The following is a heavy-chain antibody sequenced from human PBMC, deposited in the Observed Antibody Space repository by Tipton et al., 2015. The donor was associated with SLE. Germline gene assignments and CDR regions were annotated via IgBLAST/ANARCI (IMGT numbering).Heavy chain of an antibody. CDR2: TNYDSGST. V-gene: IGHV4-39*07. J-gene: IGHJ6*02. CDR3: VRGPKDV. Sequence: TLSLTCTVSGGPISSSGYYWGWIRRPPGKGLEWIGSTNYDSGSTHYNPSLMSRVTISVDTSKNQLSLKLRSVAAADTAVYYCVRGPKDVWGQGTTVTVSS. CDR1: GGPISSSGYY.